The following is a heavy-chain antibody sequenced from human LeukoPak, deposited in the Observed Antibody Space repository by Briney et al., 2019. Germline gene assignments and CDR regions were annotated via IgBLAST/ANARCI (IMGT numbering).Heavy chain of an antibody. Sequence: SGTLSLTCTVSGGSIISSSFCWGWIRQPPGEGLEWIGSIYYRGVSYYNTSLKSPVPISVDTYKNQFSLNLNSVTAADTAFYYCASDRIWFGESTNEYWGQGTLVTVSS. J-gene: IGHJ4*02. CDR2: IYYRGVS. V-gene: IGHV4-39*01. CDR1: GGSIISSSFC. D-gene: IGHD3-10*01. CDR3: ASDRIWFGESTNEY.